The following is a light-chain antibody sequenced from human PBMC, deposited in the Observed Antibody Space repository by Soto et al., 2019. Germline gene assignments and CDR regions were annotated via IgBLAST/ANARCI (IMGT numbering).Light chain of an antibody. Sequence: SGAPGQRVTVSCTGSSSNIGARFDVHWYQQLPGTAPRLLIYANGNRPSGVPDRFSGSKSGTSASLAITGLQAEDEADYYCQSYDSSLRGYVFGTGTKVTVL. V-gene: IGLV1-40*01. CDR2: ANG. J-gene: IGLJ1*01. CDR3: QSYDSSLRGYV. CDR1: SSNIGARFD.